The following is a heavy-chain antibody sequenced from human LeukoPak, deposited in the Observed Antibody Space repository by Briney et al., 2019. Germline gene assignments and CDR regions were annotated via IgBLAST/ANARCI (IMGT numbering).Heavy chain of an antibody. CDR3: ARDPPLYPVNYFDY. J-gene: IGHJ4*02. D-gene: IGHD2-2*02. V-gene: IGHV3-7*03. CDR1: GFTFSTYR. CDR2: INQDGSEK. Sequence: GGSLRLSCAASGFTFSTYRMAWVRQAPGEGLEWVANINQDGSEKYYVDSVKGRFTISRDNAKNSLYLQMNSLRAEDTAVYYCARDPPLYPVNYFDYWGQGTLVTVSS.